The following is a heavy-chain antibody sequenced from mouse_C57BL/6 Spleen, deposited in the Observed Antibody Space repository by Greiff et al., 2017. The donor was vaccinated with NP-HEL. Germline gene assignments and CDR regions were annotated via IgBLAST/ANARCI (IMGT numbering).Heavy chain of an antibody. Sequence: EVQLQQSGPELVKPGASVKISCTASGYSFTDYNMNWVKQSNGKSLEWIGVINPNYGTTSYNQKFKGKATLTADKSSSTAYMQLNSLTSEDAAVYYCGRYCGSYYAMDYWGKGTTVTVAS. CDR2: INPNYGTT. J-gene: IGHJ4*01. V-gene: IGHV1-39*01. D-gene: IGHD1-1*01. CDR3: GRYCGSYYAMDY. CDR1: GYSFTDYN.